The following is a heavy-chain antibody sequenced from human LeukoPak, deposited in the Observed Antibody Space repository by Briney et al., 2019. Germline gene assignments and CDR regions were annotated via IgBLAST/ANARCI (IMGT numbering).Heavy chain of an antibody. Sequence: PSETLSLTCTVSGGSISSYYWSWIRQHPGKGLEWVGYIYYSGSTYYNPSLKSRVTISVDTSKNQFSLKLSSVTAADTAVYYCARGGNTITPWYFDLWGRGTLVTVSS. D-gene: IGHD1-14*01. CDR1: GGSISSYY. J-gene: IGHJ2*01. CDR2: IYYSGST. CDR3: ARGGNTITPWYFDL. V-gene: IGHV4-59*06.